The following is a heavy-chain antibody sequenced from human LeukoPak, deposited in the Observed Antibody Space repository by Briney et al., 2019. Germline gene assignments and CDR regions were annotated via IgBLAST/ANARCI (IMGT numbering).Heavy chain of an antibody. CDR1: GFSFSTYS. J-gene: IGHJ6*02. CDR2: ISSSSRTM. Sequence: GGSLRLSCAASGFSFSTYSMNWVRQAPGKGLEWVSYISSSSRTMYYADSVKGRFTISRDNAKKSLYLQMNSLRAEDTAVYYCASHLYFDWLIGMDVWGQGTTVTVSS. CDR3: ASHLYFDWLIGMDV. V-gene: IGHV3-48*04. D-gene: IGHD3-9*01.